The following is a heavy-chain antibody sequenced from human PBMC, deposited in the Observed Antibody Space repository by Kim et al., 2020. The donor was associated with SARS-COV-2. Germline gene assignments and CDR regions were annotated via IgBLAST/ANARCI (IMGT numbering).Heavy chain of an antibody. Sequence: VEGRFTISRDNSKNTLYLHMNSLRTEDTALYYCVKEAAFTTVVVDYYFDYWGQGTLVAVSS. D-gene: IGHD2-15*01. J-gene: IGHJ4*02. CDR3: VKEAAFTTVVVDYYFDY. V-gene: IGHV3-30*02.